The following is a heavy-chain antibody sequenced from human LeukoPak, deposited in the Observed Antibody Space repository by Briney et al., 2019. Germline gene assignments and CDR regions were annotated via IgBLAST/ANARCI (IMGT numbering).Heavy chain of an antibody. V-gene: IGHV4-34*01. D-gene: IGHD4-17*01. CDR2: INHSGST. Sequence: SETLSLTCAVYGGSFSGYYWSWIRQPPGKGLEWIGEINHSGSTNYNPSLKSRVTISVDTSKNQFSLKLSSVTAAGTAVYYCARNNGDYVPFDYWGQGTLVTVSS. CDR3: ARNNGDYVPFDY. CDR1: GGSFSGYY. J-gene: IGHJ4*02.